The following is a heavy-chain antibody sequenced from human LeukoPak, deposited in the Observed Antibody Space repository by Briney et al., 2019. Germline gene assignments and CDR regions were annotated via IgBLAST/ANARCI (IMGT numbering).Heavy chain of an antibody. J-gene: IGHJ4*02. CDR2: ISYDGSNK. CDR3: ARDQKSSGYILYYFDY. CDR1: GFTFSSYA. D-gene: IGHD3-22*01. Sequence: GGSLRLSCAASGFTFSSYAMHWVRQAPGKGLEWVAVISYDGSNKYYADSVKGRFTISRDNSKNTLYLQMNSLRAEDTAVYYCARDQKSSGYILYYFDYWGQGTLVTVSS. V-gene: IGHV3-30-3*01.